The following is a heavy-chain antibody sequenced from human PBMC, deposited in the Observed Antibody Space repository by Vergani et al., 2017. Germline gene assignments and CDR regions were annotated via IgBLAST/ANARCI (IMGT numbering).Heavy chain of an antibody. V-gene: IGHV3-30-3*01. Sequence: QVQLVESGGGVVQPGRSLRLSCAASGFTFSSYAMHWVRQAPGKGLEWVAVISYDGSNKYYADSVKGLFTISRDNSKNTLYLQMNSLRAEDTAVYYCARDLAPIAAAGHFDYWGQGTLVTVSS. CDR3: ARDLAPIAAAGHFDY. D-gene: IGHD6-13*01. CDR2: ISYDGSNK. CDR1: GFTFSSYA. J-gene: IGHJ4*02.